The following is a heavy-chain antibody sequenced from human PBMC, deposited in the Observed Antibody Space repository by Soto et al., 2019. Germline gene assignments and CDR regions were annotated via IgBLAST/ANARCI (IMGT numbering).Heavy chain of an antibody. D-gene: IGHD6-6*01. J-gene: IGHJ6*02. CDR1: GGTFSSYA. CDR2: IISIFGTA. CDR3: ARGSSIRDTTSYYYYGMDV. Sequence: ASVKVSCKASGGTFSSYAISWVRQAPGQGLEWMGGIISIFGTANYAQKFQGRVTITADESTSTAYMELSSLRSEDTAVYYCARGSSIRDTTSYYYYGMDVWGQGTTVTVSS. V-gene: IGHV1-69*13.